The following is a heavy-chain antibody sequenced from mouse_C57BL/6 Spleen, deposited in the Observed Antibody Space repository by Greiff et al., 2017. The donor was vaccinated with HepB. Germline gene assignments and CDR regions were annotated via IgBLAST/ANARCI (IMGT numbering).Heavy chain of an antibody. CDR2: INPSSGYT. CDR1: GYTFTSYW. J-gene: IGHJ2*01. Sequence: VQLQQSGAELAKPGASVKLSCKASGYTFTSYWMHWVKQRPGQGLEWIGYINPSSGYTKYNQKFKDKATVTADKSSSTAYMQLSSLTYEDSAVYYCARQGPRYYGSSYGYWGQGTTLTVSS. V-gene: IGHV1-7*01. CDR3: ARQGPRYYGSSYGY. D-gene: IGHD1-1*01.